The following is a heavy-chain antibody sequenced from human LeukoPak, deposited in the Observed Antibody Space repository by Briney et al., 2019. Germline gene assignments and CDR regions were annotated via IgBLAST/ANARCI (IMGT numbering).Heavy chain of an antibody. D-gene: IGHD3-22*01. Sequence: GASVKVSCKASGYTFTDSYMHWVRQAPGQGLKWMGWINPYSGGTNYAQEFQGRVTMTRDMSISTAYMELSRLTSDDTAVYYCARKSASGYYSNFDYWGQGTLVTVSS. CDR3: ARKSASGYYSNFDY. CDR2: INPYSGGT. J-gene: IGHJ4*02. V-gene: IGHV1-2*02. CDR1: GYTFTDSY.